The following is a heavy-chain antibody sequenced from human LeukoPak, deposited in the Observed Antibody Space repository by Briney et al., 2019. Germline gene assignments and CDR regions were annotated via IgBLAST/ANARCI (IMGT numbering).Heavy chain of an antibody. CDR2: IIPIFGTA. CDR3: ASYRRYSSSWSTAFDY. CDR1: GGTFSSYA. Sequence: ASVKVSCKASGGTFSSYAISWVRQAPGQGLEWMGRIIPIFGTANYAQKFQGRVTITTDESTSTAYMELSSLGSEDTAVYYCASYRRYSSSWSTAFDYWGQGTLVTVSS. D-gene: IGHD6-13*01. J-gene: IGHJ4*02. V-gene: IGHV1-69*05.